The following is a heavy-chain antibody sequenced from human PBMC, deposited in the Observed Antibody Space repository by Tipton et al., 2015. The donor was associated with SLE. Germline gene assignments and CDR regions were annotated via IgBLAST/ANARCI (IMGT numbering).Heavy chain of an antibody. CDR2: INPSGGST. D-gene: IGHD4-23*01. Sequence: QVQLVQSGAEVKKPGASVKVSCKASGYTFTSYYMHWVRQAPGQGLEWMGIINPSGGSTSYAQKFQGRVTMTRDTSTSTVYMELSSLRSEDTAVYYCARERHRGTMVVTAAFDIWGQGTMVTVSS. V-gene: IGHV1-46*01. CDR3: ARERHRGTMVVTAAFDI. J-gene: IGHJ3*02. CDR1: GYTFTSYY.